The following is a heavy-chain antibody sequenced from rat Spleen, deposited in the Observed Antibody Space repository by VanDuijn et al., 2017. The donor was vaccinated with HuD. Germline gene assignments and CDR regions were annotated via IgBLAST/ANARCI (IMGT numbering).Heavy chain of an antibody. V-gene: IGHV5-31*01. CDR1: GFTFNNYW. CDR2: ITNTGGST. CDR3: TRDPNYYDGSYYPYFDY. D-gene: IGHD1-12*02. J-gene: IGHJ2*01. Sequence: EVQLVESGGGLVQPGRSLKLSCVASGFTFNNYWMTWIRQAPGKGLEWVASITNTGGSTYYPDSVKGRFTISRDNAKSTLYLQMNSLRSEDTATYYCTRDPNYYDGSYYPYFDYWGQGVMVTVSS.